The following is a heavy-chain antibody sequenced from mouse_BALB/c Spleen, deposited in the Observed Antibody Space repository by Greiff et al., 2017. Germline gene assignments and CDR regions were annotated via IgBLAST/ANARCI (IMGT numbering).Heavy chain of an antibody. CDR2: INSNGGST. CDR1: GFTFSSYG. V-gene: IGHV5-6-3*01. CDR3: ARDRPGAYAMDY. J-gene: IGHJ4*01. Sequence: EVMLVESGGGLVQPGGSLKLSCAASGFTFSSYGMSWVRQTPDKRLELVATINSNGGSTYYPDSVKGRFTISRDNAKNTLYLQMSSLKSEDTAMYYCARDRPGAYAMDYWGQGTSVTVSS.